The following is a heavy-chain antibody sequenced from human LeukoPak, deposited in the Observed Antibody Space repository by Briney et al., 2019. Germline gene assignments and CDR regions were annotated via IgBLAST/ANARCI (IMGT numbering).Heavy chain of an antibody. J-gene: IGHJ6*03. D-gene: IGHD4-17*01. CDR1: GGSISSYY. CDR3: ARATVTGDYYYYMDV. Sequence: PSETLSLTCTVSGGSISSYYWSWIRQPPGKGLEWIGYIYYSGSTNYNPSLKSRVTISVDTSKSQFSLKLSSVTAADTAVYYCARATVTGDYYYYMDVWGKGTTVTVSS. CDR2: IYYSGST. V-gene: IGHV4-59*01.